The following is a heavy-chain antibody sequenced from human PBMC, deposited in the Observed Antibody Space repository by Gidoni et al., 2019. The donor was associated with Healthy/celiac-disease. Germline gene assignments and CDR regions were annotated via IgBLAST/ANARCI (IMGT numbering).Heavy chain of an antibody. D-gene: IGHD3-3*01. CDR3: AKDRFLEWLSPPYGMDV. CDR1: GFTFSSDA. J-gene: IGHJ6*02. Sequence: EVQLLESGGGLVQPGGSLRLSCAASGFTFSSDAMSWVRQAPGKGLEWVSAISGSGGSTYYADSVKGRFTISRDNSKNTLYLQMNSLRAEDTAVYYCAKDRFLEWLSPPYGMDVWGQGTTVTVSS. V-gene: IGHV3-23*01. CDR2: ISGSGGST.